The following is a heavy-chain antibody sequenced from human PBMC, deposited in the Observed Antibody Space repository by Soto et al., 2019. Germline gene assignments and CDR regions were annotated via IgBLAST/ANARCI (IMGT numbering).Heavy chain of an antibody. CDR1: GFTFSSYW. CDR2: IKQDGSEK. J-gene: IGHJ6*02. CDR3: ARDEQQLVSYYYYGMDV. Sequence: EVQLVESGGGLVQPGGSLRLSCAASGFTFSSYWMSWVRQAPGKGLVWVANIKQDGSEKYYVDSVKGRFTISRDNAKNSLYLQMNSLRAEDTAVYYCARDEQQLVSYYYYGMDVWGQGTTVTVSS. V-gene: IGHV3-7*05. D-gene: IGHD6-13*01.